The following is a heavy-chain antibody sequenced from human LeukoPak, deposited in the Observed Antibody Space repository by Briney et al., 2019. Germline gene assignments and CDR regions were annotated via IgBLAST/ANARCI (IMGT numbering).Heavy chain of an antibody. CDR3: ARDSHCSDDNCYEYFPH. J-gene: IGHJ1*01. CDR2: INPNSGGT. Sequence: ASVKVSCKASGYTFTGYYMYWVRQAPGQGLEWMGWINPNSGGTNYAQKFQGRVIMTRDTSIDTAYMELSGLTSDDTAVYYCARDSHCSDDNCYEYFPHWGQGTLVTVSS. V-gene: IGHV1-2*02. CDR1: GYTFTGYY. D-gene: IGHD2-15*01.